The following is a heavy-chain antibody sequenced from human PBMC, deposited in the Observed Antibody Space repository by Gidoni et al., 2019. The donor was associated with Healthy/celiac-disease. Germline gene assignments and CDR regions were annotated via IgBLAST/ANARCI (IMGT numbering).Heavy chain of an antibody. Sequence: QITLKESGPTLVKPTQTLTLTCTFSGFSLSTSGMGVGWIRQPPGKALEWLALIYWDDDKRYSPSLKSRLTITKDTSKNQLVLTMTNMDPVDTATYYCSHIRITIFGVVQSNWFDPWGQGTLVTVSS. CDR2: IYWDDDK. J-gene: IGHJ5*02. V-gene: IGHV2-5*02. CDR1: GFSLSTSGMG. CDR3: SHIRITIFGVVQSNWFDP. D-gene: IGHD3-3*01.